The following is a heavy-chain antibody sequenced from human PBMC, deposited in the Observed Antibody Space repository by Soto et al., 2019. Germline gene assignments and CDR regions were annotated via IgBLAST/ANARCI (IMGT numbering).Heavy chain of an antibody. CDR1: GYTFTHYA. J-gene: IGHJ3*02. Sequence: ASVKVSCKSSGYTFTHYAMHWVRQAPGQGLEWLGWINTDNGYTAFSQKFQGRVSITMDTSASTAYVELSSLTSEDTGVYYCARQGDSRILRDTFDIWGQGTLVTVSS. CDR3: ARQGDSRILRDTFDI. CDR2: INTDNGYT. V-gene: IGHV1-3*04. D-gene: IGHD2-8*01.